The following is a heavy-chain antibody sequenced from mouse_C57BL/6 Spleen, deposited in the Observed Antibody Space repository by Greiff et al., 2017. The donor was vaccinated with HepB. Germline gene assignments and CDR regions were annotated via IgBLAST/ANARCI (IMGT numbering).Heavy chain of an antibody. Sequence: VQLQQSGAELVRPGTSVKVSCKASGYAFTNYLIEWVKQRPGQGLEWIGVINPGSGGTNYKEKFKGKATMTADKSSSTAYMQLSSLTSEDSAVYFCAKTTVVARRLAYWGQGTLVTVSA. D-gene: IGHD1-1*01. J-gene: IGHJ3*01. CDR3: AKTTVVARRLAY. CDR2: INPGSGGT. V-gene: IGHV1-54*01. CDR1: GYAFTNYL.